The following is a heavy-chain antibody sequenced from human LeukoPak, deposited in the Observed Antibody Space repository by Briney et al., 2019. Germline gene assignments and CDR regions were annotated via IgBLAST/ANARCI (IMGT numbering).Heavy chain of an antibody. CDR2: IYYSGST. Sequence: SETLSLTCTVSGGSISSSSYYWGWIRQPPGKGLEWIGSIYYSGSTYYNPSLKSRVTISVDTSKNQFSLKLSSVTAADTAVYYCARQGDSSSWYWGTNYYYYTDVWGKGTTVTVSS. D-gene: IGHD6-13*01. J-gene: IGHJ6*03. CDR3: ARQGDSSSWYWGTNYYYYTDV. CDR1: GGSISSSSYY. V-gene: IGHV4-39*01.